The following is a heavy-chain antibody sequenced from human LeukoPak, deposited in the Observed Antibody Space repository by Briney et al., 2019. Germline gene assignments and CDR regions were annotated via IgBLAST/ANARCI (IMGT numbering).Heavy chain of an antibody. Sequence: SETLSLTCTVSGGSISSSSYYWGWIRQPPGKGLEWIGSIYHSGSTYYNPSLKSRVTISVDTSKNQFSLKLSSVTAADTAVYYCARDLDITIFGVGYYDYWGQGTLVTVSS. CDR1: GGSISSSSYY. V-gene: IGHV4-39*07. CDR3: ARDLDITIFGVGYYDY. J-gene: IGHJ4*02. CDR2: IYHSGST. D-gene: IGHD3-3*01.